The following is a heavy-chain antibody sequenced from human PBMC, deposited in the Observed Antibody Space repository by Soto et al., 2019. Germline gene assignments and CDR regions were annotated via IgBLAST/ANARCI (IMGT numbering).Heavy chain of an antibody. CDR2: IYYSGST. CDR1: GGSISSSSYY. Sequence: SETLSLTCTVSGGSISSSSYYWGWIRQPPGKGLEWIGSIYYSGSTYYNPSLKSRVTISVDTSKNQFSLKLSSVTAAETAVYYCAKEGITIFGVVNNWFDPWGQGTRVTAPQ. J-gene: IGHJ5*02. V-gene: IGHV4-39*02. D-gene: IGHD3-3*01. CDR3: AKEGITIFGVVNNWFDP.